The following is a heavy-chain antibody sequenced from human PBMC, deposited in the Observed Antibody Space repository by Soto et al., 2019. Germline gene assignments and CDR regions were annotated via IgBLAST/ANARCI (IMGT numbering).Heavy chain of an antibody. CDR3: ARHFPKGYKDY. J-gene: IGHJ4*02. Sequence: QLQLQESGPGLVKPSETLSLTCTVSGGSISSSSYYWGWIRQPPGKGLEWIGSIYYSGSTYYNPSLKSRVTISVDTSKNQFSLKLSSVTAADTAVYYCARHFPKGYKDYWGQGTLVTVSS. V-gene: IGHV4-39*01. D-gene: IGHD5-18*01. CDR1: GGSISSSSYY. CDR2: IYYSGST.